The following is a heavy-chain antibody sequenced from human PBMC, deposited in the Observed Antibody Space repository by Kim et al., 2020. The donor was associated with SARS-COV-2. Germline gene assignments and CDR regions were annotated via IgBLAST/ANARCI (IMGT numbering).Heavy chain of an antibody. D-gene: IGHD3-10*01. Sequence: NSHPALKIRVTISVHTSKNPFALKLRSVTAADTAVYYCASQRGAQYYFDYWGQGTLVTVSS. J-gene: IGHJ4*02. V-gene: IGHV4-59*08. CDR3: ASQRGAQYYFDY.